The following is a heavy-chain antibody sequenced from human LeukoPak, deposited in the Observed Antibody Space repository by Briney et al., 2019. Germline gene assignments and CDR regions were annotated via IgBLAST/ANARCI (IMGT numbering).Heavy chain of an antibody. CDR2: ISSSSSYT. Sequence: PGGSLRLSCAASGFTFSDYYMSWIRQAPGKGLEWVSYISSSSSYTNYADSVKGRFTISRDNAKNSLYLQMNSLRAEDTAVYYCARTMVRGVDYDYWGQGTLVTVSS. D-gene: IGHD3-10*01. J-gene: IGHJ4*02. CDR1: GFTFSDYY. CDR3: ARTMVRGVDYDY. V-gene: IGHV3-11*03.